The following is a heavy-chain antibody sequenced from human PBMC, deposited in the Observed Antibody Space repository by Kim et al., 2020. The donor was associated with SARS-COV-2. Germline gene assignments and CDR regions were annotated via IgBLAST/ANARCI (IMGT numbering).Heavy chain of an antibody. Sequence: RTSYEQKFQGRVTMTRDTSTSTVYMELSSLRSEDTAVYYCARDAGYEFDYWGQGTLVTVSS. J-gene: IGHJ4*02. D-gene: IGHD5-12*01. CDR2: RT. CDR3: ARDAGYEFDY. V-gene: IGHV1-46*01.